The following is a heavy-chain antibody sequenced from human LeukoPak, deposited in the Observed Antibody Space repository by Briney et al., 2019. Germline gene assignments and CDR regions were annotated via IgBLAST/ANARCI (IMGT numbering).Heavy chain of an antibody. D-gene: IGHD2-15*01. Sequence: PSETLSLTCTVSGGSISSYYWSWIRQPPGKGLEWIGYIYYSGSTNYNPSLESRVTISVDTSKNQFSLKLSSVTAADTAVYYCARDQKGGSTFYYYYGMDVWGQGTTVTVSS. V-gene: IGHV4-59*01. CDR1: GGSISSYY. CDR2: IYYSGST. CDR3: ARDQKGGSTFYYYYGMDV. J-gene: IGHJ6*02.